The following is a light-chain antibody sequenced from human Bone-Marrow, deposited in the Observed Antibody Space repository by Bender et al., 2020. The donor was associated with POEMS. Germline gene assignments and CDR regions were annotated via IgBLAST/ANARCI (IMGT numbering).Light chain of an antibody. Sequence: QSALTQPASVSGSPGQSITISCTGTSSDLGTYEYVSWYQQHPGKAPKLMIYDVSNRPSGISNRFSGSKSGNTASLTISGLQAEDEADYYCSSYTSSSTYVFGTGTKVTVL. CDR2: DVS. J-gene: IGLJ1*01. CDR1: SSDLGTYEY. CDR3: SSYTSSSTYV. V-gene: IGLV2-14*03.